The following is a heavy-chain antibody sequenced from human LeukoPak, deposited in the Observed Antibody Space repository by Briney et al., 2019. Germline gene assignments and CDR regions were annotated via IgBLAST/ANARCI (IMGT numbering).Heavy chain of an antibody. J-gene: IGHJ4*02. CDR1: GFTFSSYE. CDR3: ARGLGGSYPRVDY. V-gene: IGHV3-48*03. Sequence: PGGSLRLSCAASGFTFSSYEMNWVRQAPGKGLEWVSYISSSGSTIYYADSVKGRFTISRDNAKNSLYLQMNSLRAEDTAVYYCARGLGGSYPRVDYWGQGTLVTVSS. D-gene: IGHD1-26*01. CDR2: ISSSGSTI.